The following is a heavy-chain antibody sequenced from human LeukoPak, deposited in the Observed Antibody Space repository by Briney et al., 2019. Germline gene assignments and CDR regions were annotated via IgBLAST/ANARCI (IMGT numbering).Heavy chain of an antibody. D-gene: IGHD1-26*01. V-gene: IGHV2-5*01. Sequence: SGPTLVNPTQTLTLTCTFSGFSLSTSGVGVGWIRQPPGMALEWLALIYWNDDRRYSPSLKTRLTITKDTSKNQVVLTMTNMDPVDTATYYCAHSFSWELKLGYWGQGTLVTVSS. CDR1: GFSLSTSGVG. CDR3: AHSFSWELKLGY. CDR2: IYWNDDR. J-gene: IGHJ4*02.